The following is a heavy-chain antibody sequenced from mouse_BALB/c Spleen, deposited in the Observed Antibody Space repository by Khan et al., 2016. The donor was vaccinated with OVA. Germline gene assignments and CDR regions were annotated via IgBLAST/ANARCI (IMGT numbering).Heavy chain of an antibody. CDR2: ISSGGHYT. V-gene: IGHV5-6*01. CDR3: SRLSYYYNSEGFAY. D-gene: IGHD1-1*02. J-gene: IGHJ3*01. Sequence: EVELVESGGDLVTPGGSLKLSCAASGFTFSTYGMSWVRPTPDMRLEWVATISSGGHYTYYPDSVKGRVTISRDHAKNTLYLQMSRLKSEDRAIYYCSRLSYYYNSEGFAYWGQGTLVTVSA. CDR1: GFTFSTYG.